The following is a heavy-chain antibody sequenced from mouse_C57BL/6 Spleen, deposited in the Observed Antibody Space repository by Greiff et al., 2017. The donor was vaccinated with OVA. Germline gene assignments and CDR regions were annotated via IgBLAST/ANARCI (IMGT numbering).Heavy chain of an antibody. CDR2: IYPGSGST. V-gene: IGHV1-55*01. Sequence: QVQLQQPGAELVKPGASVKMSCKASGYTFTSYWITWVKQRPGQGLEWIGDIYPGSGSTNYNEKFKSKATLTVDTSSSTAYMQLSSLTSEDSAVYYCARPDGSSYYFDYWGQGTTLTVSS. CDR1: GYTFTSYW. D-gene: IGHD1-1*01. J-gene: IGHJ2*01. CDR3: ARPDGSSYYFDY.